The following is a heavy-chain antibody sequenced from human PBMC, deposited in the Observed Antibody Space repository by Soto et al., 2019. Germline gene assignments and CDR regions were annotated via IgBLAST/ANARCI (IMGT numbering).Heavy chain of an antibody. CDR1: GYTFTGYY. D-gene: IGHD2-2*02. Sequence: ASVKVSCKASGYTFTGYYMHWVRQAPGQGLEWMGWINPNSGGTNYAQKFQGRVTMTRDTSISTAYMELSRLRSDDTAVYYCARAYLGYCSSTSCYTFDYWGQGTLVTVSS. CDR3: ARAYLGYCSSTSCYTFDY. V-gene: IGHV1-2*02. CDR2: INPNSGGT. J-gene: IGHJ4*02.